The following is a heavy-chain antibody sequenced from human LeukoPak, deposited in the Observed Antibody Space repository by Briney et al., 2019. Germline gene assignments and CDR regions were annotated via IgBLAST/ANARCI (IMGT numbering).Heavy chain of an antibody. V-gene: IGHV3-23*01. CDR3: AKDPYSGSYYDY. J-gene: IGHJ4*02. D-gene: IGHD1-26*01. Sequence: GGSLRLSCAASGFTFSSYAMSWVRQAPGKGLEWVSAISGSGGSTYYADSVKGRFTISRDNSKNTLYLQMDSLRAEDTAVYYCAKDPYSGSYYDYWGQGTLVTVSS. CDR2: ISGSGGST. CDR1: GFTFSSYA.